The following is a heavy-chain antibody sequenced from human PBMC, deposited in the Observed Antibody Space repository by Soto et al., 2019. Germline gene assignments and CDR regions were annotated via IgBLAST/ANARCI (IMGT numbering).Heavy chain of an antibody. J-gene: IGHJ4*02. Sequence: SETLSLTCTVSGGSISSYYWSWIRQPPGRGLEWIGYISYSGSTNYNPSLKSRVTISVDTSKNQFSLKLSSVTAADTAVYYCARATPVFYYSSSWSLDYWGQGTLVTVSS. V-gene: IGHV4-59*01. D-gene: IGHD6-13*01. CDR1: GGSISSYY. CDR2: ISYSGST. CDR3: ARATPVFYYSSSWSLDY.